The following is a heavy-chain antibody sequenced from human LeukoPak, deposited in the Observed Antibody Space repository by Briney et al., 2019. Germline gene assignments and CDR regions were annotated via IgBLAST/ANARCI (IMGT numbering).Heavy chain of an antibody. Sequence: PGGSLRLSCAASGFTFSTYGMDWVRQAPGKGLEWVAYIRNDGSNKNYADSVKGRFTISRDNSENTLYLQMSSLRAEDTAVYYCAKVVTGYCSTTSCPFDSWGQGTLVTVSS. D-gene: IGHD2-2*01. V-gene: IGHV3-30*02. J-gene: IGHJ4*02. CDR2: IRNDGSNK. CDR3: AKVVTGYCSTTSCPFDS. CDR1: GFTFSTYG.